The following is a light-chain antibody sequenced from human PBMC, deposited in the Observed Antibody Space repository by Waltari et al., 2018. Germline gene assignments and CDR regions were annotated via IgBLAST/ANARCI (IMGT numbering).Light chain of an antibody. Sequence: EVVMTPSPGTLSVSPGERATLSCRASQSVSSNLAWYQQRPGQAPRLLIYGASTRAAGVPARFGGSGSGTELSLTISSLQSEDFAVYFCQQYNSWPYTFGQGTRLEIK. CDR2: GAS. V-gene: IGKV3-15*01. CDR1: QSVSSN. J-gene: IGKJ2*01. CDR3: QQYNSWPYT.